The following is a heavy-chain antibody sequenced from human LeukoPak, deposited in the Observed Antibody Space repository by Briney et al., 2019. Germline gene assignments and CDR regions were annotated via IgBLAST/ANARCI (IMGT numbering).Heavy chain of an antibody. CDR3: ARDTDDYGDYSWYFDL. D-gene: IGHD4-17*01. CDR1: GGSISSYY. CDR2: IYYSGST. V-gene: IGHV4-59*01. J-gene: IGHJ2*01. Sequence: SETLTLTCTVSGGSISSYYWSWIRQPPGKGLEWIGYIYYSGSTNYNPSLKSRVTISVDTSKNQFSLKLSSVTAADTAVYYCARDTDDYGDYSWYFDLWGRGTLVTVSS.